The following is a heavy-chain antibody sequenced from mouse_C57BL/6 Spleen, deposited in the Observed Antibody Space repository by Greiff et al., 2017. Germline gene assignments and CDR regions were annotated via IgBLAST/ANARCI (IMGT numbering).Heavy chain of an antibody. J-gene: IGHJ4*01. D-gene: IGHD1-1*01. Sequence: QVQLQQSDAELVKPGASVKISCKVSGYTFTDHTIHWMKQRPEQGLEWIGDIYPRDGSTKYNEKFKGKATLTEDKSSSTAYMQLNSLTSEDSAVYFCAKAIITTVVAPPMDYWGQGTSVTVAT. V-gene: IGHV1-78*01. CDR1: GYTFTDHT. CDR3: AKAIITTVVAPPMDY. CDR2: IYPRDGST.